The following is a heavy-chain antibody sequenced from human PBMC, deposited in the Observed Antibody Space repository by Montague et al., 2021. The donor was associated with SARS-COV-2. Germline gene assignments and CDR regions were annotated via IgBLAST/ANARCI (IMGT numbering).Heavy chain of an antibody. V-gene: IGHV3-48*03. D-gene: IGHD2-21*01. J-gene: IGHJ6*02. CDR2: ISSSGGGSTK. CDR1: GFIFSSYE. Sequence: SLRLSFAASGFIFSSYEMNWVRQATGKGLEWISYISSSGGGSTKHYTDSVKGRFTISRDNAKNSLYLQMNSLRVEDTAIYYCARDRDWDDWCGMDVWGQGTTVTVSS. CDR3: ARDRDWDDWCGMDV.